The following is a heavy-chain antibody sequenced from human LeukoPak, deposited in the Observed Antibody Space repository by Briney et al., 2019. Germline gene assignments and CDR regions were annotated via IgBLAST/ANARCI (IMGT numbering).Heavy chain of an antibody. Sequence: GGSLRLSCAASGFTVSSNYMSWVRQAPGKGLEWVAVISYDGSNKYYADSVKGRFTISRDNSKNTLYLQMNSLRAEDTAVCYCAREVEGYCSSTSCPPEYWGQGTLVTVSS. J-gene: IGHJ4*02. CDR1: GFTVSSNY. CDR2: ISYDGSNK. V-gene: IGHV3-30-3*01. CDR3: AREVEGYCSSTSCPPEY. D-gene: IGHD2-2*01.